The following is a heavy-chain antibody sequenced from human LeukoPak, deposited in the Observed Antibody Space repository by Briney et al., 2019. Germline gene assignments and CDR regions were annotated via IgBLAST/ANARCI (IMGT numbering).Heavy chain of an antibody. CDR3: ARDLGWLQSDY. CDR2: IKKDGSEQ. J-gene: IGHJ4*02. V-gene: IGHV3-7*01. D-gene: IGHD5-24*01. Sequence: PGGSLRLSCVASGFSFSYHWMNWFRQAPGKGLEWVATIKKDGSEQYYVDSMKGRLTISRDNAKNSVYLQIHNLTAEDTAVYYCARDLGWLQSDYWGQGTLVTVSS. CDR1: GFSFSYHW.